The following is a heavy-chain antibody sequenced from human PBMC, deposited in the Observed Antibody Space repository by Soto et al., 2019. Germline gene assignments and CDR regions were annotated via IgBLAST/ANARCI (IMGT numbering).Heavy chain of an antibody. CDR1: GFTFSSYA. Sequence: PGGPLRLSCAASGFTFSSYAMSWVRQAPGKGLEGVSAIIGMGGSTYYADSVKGRFTSSRDNSKNPLYLQMNRLRAEDTAVYYCAKDGSQRGPEIYFDYWGQGTLVTVSS. J-gene: IGHJ4*02. V-gene: IGHV3-23*01. CDR2: IIGMGGST. CDR3: AKDGSQRGPEIYFDY. D-gene: IGHD1-1*01.